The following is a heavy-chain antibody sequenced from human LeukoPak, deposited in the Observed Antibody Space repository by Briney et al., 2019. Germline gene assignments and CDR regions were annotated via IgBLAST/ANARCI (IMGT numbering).Heavy chain of an antibody. CDR2: INSDGSTT. D-gene: IGHD2-21*01. J-gene: IGHJ3*02. CDR1: GFTFSSNW. Sequence: GGSLRLSCAASGFTFSSNWMHWVRQAPGKGLVWVSRINSDGSTTSYADSVRGRFTISRDNSKNTLYLQMNSLRAEDTAVYYCAKARSYCGGDCSLYAFDIWGQGTMVTVSS. CDR3: AKARSYCGGDCSLYAFDI. V-gene: IGHV3-74*01.